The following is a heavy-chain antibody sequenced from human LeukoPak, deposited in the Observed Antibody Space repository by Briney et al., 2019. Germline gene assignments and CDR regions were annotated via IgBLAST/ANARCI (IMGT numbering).Heavy chain of an antibody. CDR3: ARDLYYYDSSGPSGTQGY. D-gene: IGHD3-22*01. CDR1: GFAFSSYA. J-gene: IGHJ4*02. V-gene: IGHV3-30*04. CDR2: ISYDGSNK. Sequence: PGGSLRLSCAASGFAFSSYAMHWVRQAPGKGLEWVAVISYDGSNKYYADSVKGRFTISRDNSKNTLYLQMSSLRAEDTAVYYCARDLYYYDSSGPSGTQGYWGQGTLVTVSS.